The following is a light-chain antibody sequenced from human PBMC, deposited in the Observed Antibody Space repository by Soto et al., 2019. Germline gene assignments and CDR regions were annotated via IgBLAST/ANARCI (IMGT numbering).Light chain of an antibody. CDR1: QSIRSY. V-gene: IGKV1-39*01. CDR2: AAS. J-gene: IGKJ2*01. CDR3: QQSYSTPPGDLNT. Sequence: DIQMTQSPSSLSASVGDRVTITCRASQSIRSYLNWYQQKRGKAPKLLIYAASSLQSGVPSRFSGSGSGTDFILTISSLQPEDIATYFCQQSYSTPPGDLNTFGQGTKVEIK.